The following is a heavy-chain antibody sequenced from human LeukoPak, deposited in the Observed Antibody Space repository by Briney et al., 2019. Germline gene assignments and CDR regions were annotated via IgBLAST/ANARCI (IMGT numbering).Heavy chain of an antibody. J-gene: IGHJ4*02. Sequence: SQTLSLTCAVSGGSISSGGYSWSWIRQPPGKGLEWIGYIYHSGSTYYNPSLKSRVTISVDRSKNQFSLKLSSVTAADTAVYYCARRRGAAYFDYWGQGTLVTVSS. D-gene: IGHD1-26*01. CDR2: IYHSGST. CDR1: GGSISSGGYS. V-gene: IGHV4-30-2*01. CDR3: ARRRGAAYFDY.